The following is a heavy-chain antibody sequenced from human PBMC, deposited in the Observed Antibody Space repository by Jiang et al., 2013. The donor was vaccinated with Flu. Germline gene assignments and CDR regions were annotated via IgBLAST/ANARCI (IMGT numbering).Heavy chain of an antibody. CDR3: VKGRFWSGTNLYYGLDV. V-gene: IGHV4-34*01. Sequence: ARLLKPSETLSLTCAVYGGSFSGYYWSWIRQAPGKGLQWIGEINESGYTHYSPSLKSRVTISEDTSKNQYSLRLSSVTAADTGIYYCVKGRFWSGTNLYYGLDVWGQGTPVTVSS. CDR2: INESGYT. D-gene: IGHD3-3*01. CDR1: GGSFSGYY. J-gene: IGHJ6*02.